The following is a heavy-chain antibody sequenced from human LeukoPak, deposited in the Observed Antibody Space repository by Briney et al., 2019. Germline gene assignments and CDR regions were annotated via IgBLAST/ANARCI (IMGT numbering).Heavy chain of an antibody. J-gene: IGHJ4*02. CDR1: GFTFSSYE. D-gene: IGHD3-22*01. CDR2: ISRSGNTI. V-gene: IGHV3-48*03. CDR3: ARGYYYDTSGYGSIFDY. Sequence: GGSLRLSCAASGFTFSSYEMNWVRQAPGKGLEWVSYISRSGNTIYYADSLKGRFTISRDNAKTSLYLQMNSLRAEDTAVYYCARGYYYDTSGYGSIFDYWGQGTLVTVSS.